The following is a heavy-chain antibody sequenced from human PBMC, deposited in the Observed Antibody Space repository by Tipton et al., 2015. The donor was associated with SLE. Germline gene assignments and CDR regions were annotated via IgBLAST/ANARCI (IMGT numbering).Heavy chain of an antibody. CDR1: GGSISGHF. CDR2: ISYSGST. D-gene: IGHD2-2*01. J-gene: IGHJ4*02. Sequence: TLSLTCTVSGGSISGHFLTWIRQPPGGGLEWIAYISYSGSTNYNPSLKSRVTISVDTSKNQFSLKLSSVTAADTAVYYCARGLGSGYCSSTSCEGDYWGQGTLVTVSS. CDR3: ARGLGSGYCSSTSCEGDY. V-gene: IGHV4-59*11.